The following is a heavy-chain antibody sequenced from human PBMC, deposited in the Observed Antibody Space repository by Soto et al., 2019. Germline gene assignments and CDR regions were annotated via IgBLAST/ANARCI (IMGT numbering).Heavy chain of an antibody. CDR1: GYTFTSYG. V-gene: IGHV1-18*01. CDR2: ISAYNGNT. CDR3: ASSYTYCSGGSCYPKYFDY. D-gene: IGHD2-15*01. Sequence: ASVKVSCKASGYTFTSYGISWVRQAPGQGLEWMGWISAYNGNTNYAQKLQGRVTMTTDTSTSTAYMELRSLRSGDTAVYYCASSYTYCSGGSCYPKYFDYWGQGTLVTVSS. J-gene: IGHJ4*02.